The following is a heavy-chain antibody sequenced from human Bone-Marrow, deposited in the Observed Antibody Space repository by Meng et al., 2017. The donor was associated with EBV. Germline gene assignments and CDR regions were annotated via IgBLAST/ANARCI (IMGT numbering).Heavy chain of an antibody. CDR3: ASESGRGFTPDY. CDR1: GGSFSSDA. J-gene: IGHJ4*02. D-gene: IGHD3-10*01. CDR2: LIPMSGSP. V-gene: IGHV1-69*01. Sequence: VQLQPSGAKVKKPRSSVKVACRTSGGSFSSDAVSWVRQAPGQVLEWVGGLIPMSGSPHYAQKFQDRVTIFADESTSTHSMELTNLRSEDTAMYYCASESGRGFTPDYWGQGTLVTVSS.